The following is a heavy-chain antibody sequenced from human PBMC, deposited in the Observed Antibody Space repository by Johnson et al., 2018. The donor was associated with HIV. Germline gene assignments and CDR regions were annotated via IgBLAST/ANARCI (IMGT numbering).Heavy chain of an antibody. CDR2: ISYDGGNK. CDR3: ARVRGAFNI. Sequence: QVQLVESGGGLVQPGRSLRLSCAASGFTFSSYAMHWVRQAPGKGLEWVAVISYDGGNKYYADPVKGRFTISRDNSKKTLYLQMNSLRAEDTAVYYCARVRGAFNIWGQGTMVTVSS. V-gene: IGHV3-30-3*01. CDR1: GFTFSSYA. J-gene: IGHJ3*02.